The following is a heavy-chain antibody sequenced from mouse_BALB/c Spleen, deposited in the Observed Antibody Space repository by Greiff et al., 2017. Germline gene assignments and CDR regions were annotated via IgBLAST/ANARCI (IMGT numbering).Heavy chain of an antibody. Sequence: VMLVESGPGLVAPSQSLSITCTVSGFSLTSYGVHWVRQPPGKGLEWLGVIWAGGSTNYNSALMSRLSISKDNSKSQVFLKMNSLQTDDTAMYYCAKIYYDDFYAMDYWGQGTSVTVSS. J-gene: IGHJ4*01. CDR3: AKIYYDDFYAMDY. D-gene: IGHD2-13*01. V-gene: IGHV2-9*02. CDR1: GFSLTSYG. CDR2: IWAGGST.